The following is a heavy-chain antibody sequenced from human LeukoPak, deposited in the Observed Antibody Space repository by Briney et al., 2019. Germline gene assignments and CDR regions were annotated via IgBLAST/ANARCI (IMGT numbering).Heavy chain of an antibody. D-gene: IGHD3-10*01. Sequence: PGRSLRLSCAASGFTFSGYGMHRVRQAPGKGLEWVAVISNDGSNKRYADSVKGRVTISRDNSKNTLYLQMNSLRPEDTAVYYCAKGRWFGESDFDYWGQGTLVTVSS. CDR1: GFTFSGYG. V-gene: IGHV3-30*18. J-gene: IGHJ4*02. CDR3: AKGRWFGESDFDY. CDR2: ISNDGSNK.